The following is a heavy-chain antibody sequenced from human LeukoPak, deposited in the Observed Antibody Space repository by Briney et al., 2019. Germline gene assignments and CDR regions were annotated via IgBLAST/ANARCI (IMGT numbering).Heavy chain of an antibody. CDR3: TRGGLSSSMFWNN. J-gene: IGHJ4*02. Sequence: GGSLRLSCAAPGFTFTPYWMTWVRQAPGRGPEWVATIKPGGSEKFYVDSVKGRFSISRDNAKSSLYLQMNSLRAEDTAVYYCTRGGLSSSMFWNNWGQGTLVTVSS. CDR1: GFTFTPYW. V-gene: IGHV3-7*01. CDR2: IKPGGSEK. D-gene: IGHD6-13*01.